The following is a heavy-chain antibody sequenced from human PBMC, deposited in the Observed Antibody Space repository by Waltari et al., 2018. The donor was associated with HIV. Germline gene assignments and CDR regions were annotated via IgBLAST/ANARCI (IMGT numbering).Heavy chain of an antibody. V-gene: IGHV3-7*01. Sequence: EVTLVVSGGGLVQPGGSLKLSCAASGFTFSIDSMSWVRQAPGKGLEWVANIKQDGSEKHYVDSVKGRFTISRDNAKKSLYLQMNSLRAEDTAVYYCARMGLMMYAIGAFDIWGQGTMVTVSS. CDR2: IKQDGSEK. CDR1: GFTFSIDS. J-gene: IGHJ3*02. D-gene: IGHD2-8*01. CDR3: ARMGLMMYAIGAFDI.